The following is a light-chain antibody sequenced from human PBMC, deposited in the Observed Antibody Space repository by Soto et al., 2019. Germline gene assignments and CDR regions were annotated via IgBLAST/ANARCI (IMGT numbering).Light chain of an antibody. CDR2: GAY. Sequence: EIVLTQSPGTLSLSPGERATLSCRASQNVDSNYLAWYQQKPGQAPRIIIFGAYGRATGIQDRFSGSGSGTEFTLTIRSPQSEDFAVYYCKQYNNWPPTFGQGTRLEIK. J-gene: IGKJ5*01. V-gene: IGKV3-20*01. CDR1: QNVDSNY. CDR3: KQYNNWPPT.